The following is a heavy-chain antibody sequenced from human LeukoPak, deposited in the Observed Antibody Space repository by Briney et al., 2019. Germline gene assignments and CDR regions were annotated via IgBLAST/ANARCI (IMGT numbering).Heavy chain of an antibody. CDR1: GGSISSYY. V-gene: IGHV4-59*12. D-gene: IGHD3-3*01. J-gene: IGHJ3*02. CDR2: IYYSGST. Sequence: SETLSLTCTVSGGSISSYYWSWIRQPPGKGLEWIGYIYYSGSTNYNPSLKSRVTISVDTSKNQFSLKLSSVTAADTAVYYCARETIFAAYLIWGQGTMVTVSS. CDR3: ARETIFAAYLI.